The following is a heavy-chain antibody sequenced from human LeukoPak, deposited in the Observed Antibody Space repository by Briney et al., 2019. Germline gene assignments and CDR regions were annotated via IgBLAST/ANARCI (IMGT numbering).Heavy chain of an antibody. J-gene: IGHJ3*01. Sequence: GGSLRLSCAASGLTFRDSAMTWVRQAPGKGLQWVSLTSFSGDNTYYADSVKGRFTISRDNAKDTLYLQMNSLRAEDTAIYYCARDIELSTWGLGTTVTVSS. V-gene: IGHV3-23*01. CDR3: ARDIELST. CDR1: GLTFRDSA. CDR2: TSFSGDNT. D-gene: IGHD3-16*02.